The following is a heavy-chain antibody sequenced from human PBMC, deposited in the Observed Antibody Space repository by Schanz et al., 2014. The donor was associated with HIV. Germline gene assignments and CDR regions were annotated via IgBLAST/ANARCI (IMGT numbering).Heavy chain of an antibody. CDR3: ARDLGGDFWSSQGGLDP. CDR1: GYTFTRYD. CDR2: INPSGGRT. Sequence: QVQLVQSGAEVKKPGASVKVSCKASGYTFTRYDINWVRQAPGQGLEWMGIINPSGGRTNYAQKFQGRVSMTTDTSTSTVYMELRSLRSEDTAVYYCARDLGGDFWSSQGGLDPWGQGTLVTVSS. J-gene: IGHJ5*02. V-gene: IGHV1-46*01. D-gene: IGHD3-3*01.